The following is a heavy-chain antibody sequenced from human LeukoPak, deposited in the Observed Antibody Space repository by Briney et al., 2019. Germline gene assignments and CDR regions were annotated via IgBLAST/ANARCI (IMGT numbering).Heavy chain of an antibody. J-gene: IGHJ4*02. Sequence: GGSLRLSCAASGFTFSSYGMHWVRQAPGKGLEWVAVISYDGSNKYYADSVKGRFTISRDNSKNTLYLQMNSLRAEDTAVYYCAKDSRGYSYGKFDYWGQGTLVTVSS. CDR1: GFTFSSYG. CDR2: ISYDGSNK. V-gene: IGHV3-30*18. CDR3: AKDSRGYSYGKFDY. D-gene: IGHD5-18*01.